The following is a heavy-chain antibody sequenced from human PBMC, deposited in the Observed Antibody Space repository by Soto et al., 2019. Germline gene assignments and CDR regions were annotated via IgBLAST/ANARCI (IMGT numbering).Heavy chain of an antibody. D-gene: IGHD6-13*01. CDR2: IYYSGST. Sequence: PSETLSLTCTVSGGSISSGDYYWSWIRQPPGKGLEWIGYIYYSGSTYYNPSLKSRVTISVDTSKNQFSLKLSSVTAADTAVYYCARESPYSSSWYVADYYYYGMDVWGQGTTVTVSS. V-gene: IGHV4-30-4*01. CDR3: ARESPYSSSWYVADYYYYGMDV. CDR1: GGSISSGDYY. J-gene: IGHJ6*02.